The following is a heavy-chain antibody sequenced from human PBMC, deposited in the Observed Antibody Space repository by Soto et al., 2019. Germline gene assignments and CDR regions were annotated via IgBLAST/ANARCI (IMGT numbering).Heavy chain of an antibody. CDR3: ARQTATTVTTIWFDP. J-gene: IGHJ5*02. Sequence: PSETLSLTCTVSGGSISSSSYYWGWIRQPPGKGLEWIGSIYYSGSTYYNPSLKSRVTISVDTSKNQFSLKLSSVTAADTAVYYCARQTATTVTTIWFDPWGQGTLVTVSS. CDR1: GGSISSSSYY. V-gene: IGHV4-39*01. CDR2: IYYSGST. D-gene: IGHD4-17*01.